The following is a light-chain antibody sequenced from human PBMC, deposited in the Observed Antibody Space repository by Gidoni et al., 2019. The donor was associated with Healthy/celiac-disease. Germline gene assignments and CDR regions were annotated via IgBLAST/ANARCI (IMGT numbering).Light chain of an antibody. CDR3: QQYNSYWT. Sequence: DIQMTQSPSTPSASVGDRVTITCRASQSISSWLAWYQQKPGKAPKLLIYDASSLESGVPSRCSGSGSGTEFTLTISSLQPDDFATYYCQQYNSYWTFGQGTKVEIK. V-gene: IGKV1-5*01. J-gene: IGKJ1*01. CDR2: DAS. CDR1: QSISSW.